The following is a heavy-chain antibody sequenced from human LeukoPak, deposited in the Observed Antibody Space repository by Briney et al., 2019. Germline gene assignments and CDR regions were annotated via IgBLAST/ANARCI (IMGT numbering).Heavy chain of an antibody. D-gene: IGHD1-7*01. CDR3: ARDVMNRQMELRAGWYYFDY. V-gene: IGHV3-48*01. Sequence: PGGSLRLSCAASGFTFSRYSFNWVRQAPGKGLEWVSYITSDSGTIYYTDSVKGRFTISRDYAKDSVYLQMNSLRVEDTAMYYCARDVMNRQMELRAGWYYFDYWGQGTLVTVSS. CDR2: ITSDSGTI. J-gene: IGHJ4*02. CDR1: GFTFSRYS.